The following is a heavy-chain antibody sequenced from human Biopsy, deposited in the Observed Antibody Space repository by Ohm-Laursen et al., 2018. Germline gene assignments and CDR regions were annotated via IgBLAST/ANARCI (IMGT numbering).Heavy chain of an antibody. CDR1: GASINSYY. V-gene: IGHV4-4*07. Sequence: TLSLTCSVSGASINSYYWTCLRQPAGKGLEWTGRIYTGGSAKYNPSLKSRVTMSVDTSKSQFSLRLTSVTVADTAVYYCAATDYSAYTTIDHWGQGTLVTVSS. CDR2: IYTGGSA. J-gene: IGHJ4*02. CDR3: AATDYSAYTTIDH. D-gene: IGHD5-12*01.